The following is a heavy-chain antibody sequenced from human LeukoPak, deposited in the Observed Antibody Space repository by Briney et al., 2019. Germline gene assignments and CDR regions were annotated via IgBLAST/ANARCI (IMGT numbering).Heavy chain of an antibody. V-gene: IGHV3-7*01. J-gene: IGHJ4*01. CDR1: GFTFTNNF. CDR2: IKQDGSEK. Sequence: PGGSLRLSCAASGFTFTNNFMSWVRQVPGKGLEWVANIKQDGSEKTYADSVRGRFTIFRDNAKDSVYLQMNSLRAEDSATYYCVREGFYFFDFWGQGTLVTVSS. CDR3: VREGFYFFDF.